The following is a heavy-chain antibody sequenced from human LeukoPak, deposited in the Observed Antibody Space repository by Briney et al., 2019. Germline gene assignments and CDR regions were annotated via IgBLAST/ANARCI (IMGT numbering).Heavy chain of an antibody. J-gene: IGHJ4*02. D-gene: IGHD4-17*01. CDR1: GGSISSYY. Sequence: SESLSLTCTVSGGSISSYYWNWIRQPPGKGLEWIGYISYIGNTSYNPSLKSRVTISVDASKNQFSLKLTSMTAADTAVYYCARGSFTVTRGYFDFWGQGILVTVSS. V-gene: IGHV4-59*01. CDR3: ARGSFTVTRGYFDF. CDR2: ISYIGNT.